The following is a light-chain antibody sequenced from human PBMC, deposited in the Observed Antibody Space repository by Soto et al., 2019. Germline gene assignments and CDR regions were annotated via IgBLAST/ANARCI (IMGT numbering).Light chain of an antibody. Sequence: DIQMTQSPSSLSASVGDRVTITCRASQDISTWLAWYQHEPGKAPKLLIYAASNLQRGVPSRFSGSGSGTDFTLTINNLQPEDFTTYYCQQTKTPGTFGQVTKVEIK. CDR2: AAS. CDR1: QDISTW. J-gene: IGKJ1*01. V-gene: IGKV1-12*01. CDR3: QQTKTPGT.